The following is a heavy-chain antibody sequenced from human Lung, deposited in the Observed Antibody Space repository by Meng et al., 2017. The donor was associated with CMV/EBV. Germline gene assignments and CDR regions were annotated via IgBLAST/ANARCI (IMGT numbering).Heavy chain of an antibody. D-gene: IGHD4-23*01. CDR3: ARGINGGCGD. CDR1: GDIVSSNSAA. CDR2: TYYRSKWYH. V-gene: IGHV6-1*01. Sequence: QVHLQPSGPGLVKPSQTLSLTCAISGDIVSSNSAAWHWIRQSPSRGLEWLGRTYYRSKWYHEYAVSVKSRITISPDTPKNQFSLQLNSMTPEDTAVYYCARGINGGCGDWGQGTLVTVSS. J-gene: IGHJ4*02.